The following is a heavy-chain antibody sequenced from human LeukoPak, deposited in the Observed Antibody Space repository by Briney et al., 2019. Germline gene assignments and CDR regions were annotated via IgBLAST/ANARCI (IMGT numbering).Heavy chain of an antibody. D-gene: IGHD3-16*02. CDR2: TSSSSSYI. Sequence: GGALRLSCVASGFTFSSYSMNWVRQAAGKGLEGVPSTSSSSSYIYYADSVKGRFTISRDNAQDSLYLQTKSWRVGGKGVLYSATDLEESDMITFGGVIVYYFDYWGQGTLVTVSS. CDR1: GFTFSSYS. CDR3: ATDLEESDMITFGGVIVYYFDY. V-gene: IGHV3-21*01. J-gene: IGHJ4*02.